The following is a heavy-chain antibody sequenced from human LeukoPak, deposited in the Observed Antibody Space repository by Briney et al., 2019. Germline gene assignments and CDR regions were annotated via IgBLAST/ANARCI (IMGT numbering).Heavy chain of an antibody. D-gene: IGHD6-13*01. CDR3: ARVSSSWYNGDY. CDR1: GGSISSSS. CDR2: IKQDGSEK. V-gene: IGHV3-7*01. Sequence: PSETLSLTCTVSGGSISSSSCNWGWIRQPPGTGLEWVANIKQDGSEKYYVDSVKGRFTISRDNAKNSLYLQMNSLRAEDTAVYYCARVSSSWYNGDYWGQGTLVTVSS. J-gene: IGHJ4*02.